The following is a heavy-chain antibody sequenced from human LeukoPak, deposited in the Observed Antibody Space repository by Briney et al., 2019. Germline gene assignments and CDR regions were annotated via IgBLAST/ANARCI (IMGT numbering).Heavy chain of an antibody. CDR1: GGSFSGYY. J-gene: IGHJ5*02. CDR3: ARPMVRGARRDWFDP. Sequence: SETLSLTCAVYGGSFSGYYWSWVRQPPGKGLEWIGEINHSGSTNYNPSLKSRVTISVDTSKNQFSLKLSSVTAADTAVYYCARPMVRGARRDWFDPWGQGTLVTVSS. CDR2: INHSGST. D-gene: IGHD3-10*01. V-gene: IGHV4-34*01.